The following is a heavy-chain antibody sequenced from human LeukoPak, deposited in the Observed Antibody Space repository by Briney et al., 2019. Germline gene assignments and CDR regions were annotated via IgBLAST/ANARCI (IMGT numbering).Heavy chain of an antibody. J-gene: IGHJ6*03. Sequence: GGSLRLSCAASRFTFSIFAMNWVRQAPGKGLEWVSYISSSGSTIYYADSVKGRFTISRDNAKDSLYLQMNSLRAEDTTVYYCARVREDYYYMDVWGKGTTVTISS. CDR3: ARVREDYYYMDV. V-gene: IGHV3-48*03. CDR2: ISSSGSTI. CDR1: RFTFSIFA.